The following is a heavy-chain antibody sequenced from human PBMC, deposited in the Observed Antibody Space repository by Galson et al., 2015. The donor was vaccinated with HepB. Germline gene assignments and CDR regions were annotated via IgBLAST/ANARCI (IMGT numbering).Heavy chain of an antibody. CDR1: GFTFSGSA. CDR2: IKSKASNYAT. J-gene: IGHJ4*02. V-gene: IGHV3-73*01. D-gene: IGHD6-13*01. Sequence: SLRLSCAASGFTFSGSAIHWVRQTSGKGLEWVGHIKSKASNYATAYTMSLKGRVTISRDDSRNTAYLHVKRLRTEDTAVYYCARLGDLSGYSSSWGQGTLVTVSS. CDR3: ARLGDLSGYSSS.